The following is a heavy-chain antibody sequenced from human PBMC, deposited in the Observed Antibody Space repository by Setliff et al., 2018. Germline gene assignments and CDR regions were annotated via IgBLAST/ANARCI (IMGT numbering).Heavy chain of an antibody. CDR2: IYASWST. Sequence: SETLSLTCTVSGDSINSRTNYWSWIRQPAGEGPEWIGHIYASWSTNYNPSLKSRVTISLDTSKNQFSLKLTSVTATDTAVYYCARMSGFQYIDVWDKGTTVTVSS. D-gene: IGHD3-3*01. CDR3: ARMSGFQYIDV. J-gene: IGHJ6*03. CDR1: GDSINSRTNY. V-gene: IGHV4-61*09.